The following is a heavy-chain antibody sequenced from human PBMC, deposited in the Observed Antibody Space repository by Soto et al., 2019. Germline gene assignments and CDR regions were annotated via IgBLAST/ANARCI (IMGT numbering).Heavy chain of an antibody. D-gene: IGHD2-15*01. J-gene: IGHJ6*04. V-gene: IGHV3-23*01. CDR1: GFTFSSYA. CDR3: ARDDVLCDGSRCYGVPLDV. Sequence: GGSLRLSCAASGFTFSSYAMSWVRQAPGKGLEWVSSISGSGGTTYYADSVKGRFTISRDTSENTVHLQMDSLRAEDTAVYYCARDDVLCDGSRCYGVPLDVWGKGTTDTVSS. CDR2: ISGSGGTT.